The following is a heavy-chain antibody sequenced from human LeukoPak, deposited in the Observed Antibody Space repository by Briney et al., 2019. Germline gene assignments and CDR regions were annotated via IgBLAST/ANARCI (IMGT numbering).Heavy chain of an antibody. J-gene: IGHJ4*02. Sequence: GGSLRLSCAASGFTFSSYGMHWVRQAPGKGLEWVAFIRHDGSNKYYADSVKGRFTISRDNSKNTLYLQMNSLRAEDTAVYYCANLWFGELFRADYWGQGTLVTVSS. D-gene: IGHD3-10*01. V-gene: IGHV3-30*02. CDR3: ANLWFGELFRADY. CDR1: GFTFSSYG. CDR2: IRHDGSNK.